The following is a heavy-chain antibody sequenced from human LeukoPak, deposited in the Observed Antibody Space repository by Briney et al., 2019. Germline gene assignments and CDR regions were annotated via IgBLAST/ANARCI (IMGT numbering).Heavy chain of an antibody. J-gene: IGHJ4*02. CDR1: GFSFSDYP. V-gene: IGHV3-72*01. Sequence: GGSLRLSCGGSGFSFSDYPMDWVRQAPGKGPEWVARIRDKSNGYTTEYAASVRNRFIISRDDSKNSLYFQLNSLKSEDTAVYYCARRVSDRALDYWGQGTMVTVSS. D-gene: IGHD1-26*01. CDR2: IRDKSNGYTT. CDR3: ARRVSDRALDY.